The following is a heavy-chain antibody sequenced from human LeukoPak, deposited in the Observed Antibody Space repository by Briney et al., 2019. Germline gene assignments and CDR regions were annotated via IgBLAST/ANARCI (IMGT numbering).Heavy chain of an antibody. CDR2: INHSGST. D-gene: IGHD5-12*01. Sequence: PSETLSLTCAVYGGSFSGYYWSWIRQPPGKGLEWIGEINHSGSTNYNPSLKSRVTISVDTSKNQFSLKLSSVTAADTAVYYCRYSGYDYRNYFDYWGQGTLVTVSS. CDR3: RYSGYDYRNYFDY. V-gene: IGHV4-34*01. J-gene: IGHJ4*02. CDR1: GGSFSGYY.